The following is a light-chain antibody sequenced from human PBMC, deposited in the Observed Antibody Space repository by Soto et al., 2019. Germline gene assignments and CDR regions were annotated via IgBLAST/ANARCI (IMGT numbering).Light chain of an antibody. CDR3: SSYTSSITFVV. CDR2: EVT. J-gene: IGLJ2*01. CDR1: SSDIGAFNY. V-gene: IGLV2-14*01. Sequence: QSALTQPASVSGSPGQSITISCTGTSSDIGAFNYVSWYQHHPGKAPKLMIYEVTNRPSGVSSRFSGSKSGNTASLTISGLQAEDDADYYCSSYTSSITFVVFGGGTKLTVL.